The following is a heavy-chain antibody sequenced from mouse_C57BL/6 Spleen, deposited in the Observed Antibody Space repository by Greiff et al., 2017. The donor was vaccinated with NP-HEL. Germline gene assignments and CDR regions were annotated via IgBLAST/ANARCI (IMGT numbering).Heavy chain of an antibody. J-gene: IGHJ4*01. CDR3: VRLYEYAMDY. Sequence: EVKLVESGGGLVQPKGSLKLSCAASGFSFNTYAMNWVRQAPGKGLEWVARIRSKSNNYATYYADSVKDRFTISRDDSESMLYLQMNNLKTEDTAMYYCVRLYEYAMDYWGQGTSVTVSS. V-gene: IGHV10-1*01. D-gene: IGHD2-12*01. CDR1: GFSFNTYA. CDR2: IRSKSNNYAT.